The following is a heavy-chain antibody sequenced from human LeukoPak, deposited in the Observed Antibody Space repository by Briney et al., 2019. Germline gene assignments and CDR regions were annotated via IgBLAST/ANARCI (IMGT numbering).Heavy chain of an antibody. V-gene: IGHV4-59*08. D-gene: IGHD1-26*01. Sequence: SETLSLTRNVPGGSTSGYHWSWIRQSPEKGLERIGYVSYSGYPNYSPSLKSRVTMSLDTSKNHFSLKLNSVTAADTALYYCARHLSGSHSRGIDSWGRGTLVIVST. CDR3: ARHLSGSHSRGIDS. J-gene: IGHJ4*02. CDR1: GGSTSGYH. CDR2: VSYSGYP.